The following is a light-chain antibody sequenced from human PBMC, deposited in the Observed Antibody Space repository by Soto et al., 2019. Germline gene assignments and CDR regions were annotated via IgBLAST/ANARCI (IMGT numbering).Light chain of an antibody. Sequence: EIVLTQSPATLSVSPGERATLSCRASQTVSSNFLAWYQQRPAQAPRLLIHGASTRATGITDRFSGSVSGTDFTLIISGLEPEDFAVYYCQQYGTSPATFGQGTKVDI. CDR3: QQYGTSPAT. CDR1: QTVSSNF. J-gene: IGKJ1*01. CDR2: GAS. V-gene: IGKV3-20*01.